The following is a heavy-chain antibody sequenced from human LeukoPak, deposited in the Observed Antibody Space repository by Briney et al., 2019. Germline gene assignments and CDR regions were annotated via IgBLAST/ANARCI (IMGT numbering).Heavy chain of an antibody. D-gene: IGHD3-10*01. J-gene: IGHJ4*02. Sequence: SETLSLTCAVYGGSFSGYYWSWIRQPPGKGLEWIGEINHSGSTNYNPSLKSRVTISVDTSKNQFSLKLSSVTAADTAVYYCARGVGTPPFVPLDPMVRGVTPFDYWGQRTLVTVSS. CDR3: ARGVGTPPFVPLDPMVRGVTPFDY. V-gene: IGHV4-34*01. CDR1: GGSFSGYY. CDR2: INHSGST.